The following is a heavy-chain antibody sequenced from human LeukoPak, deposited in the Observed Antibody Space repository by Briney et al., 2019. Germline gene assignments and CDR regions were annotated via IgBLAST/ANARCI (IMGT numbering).Heavy chain of an antibody. Sequence: ASVKVSCKASGYTFTSYAMHWERQAPGQRLEWMGWINAGNGNTKYSQKFQGRVTITRDTSASTAYMELSSLRSEDTAVYYCARAHDYDFWSGYSMYYFDYWGQGTLVTVSS. V-gene: IGHV1-3*01. D-gene: IGHD3-3*01. CDR2: INAGNGNT. CDR1: GYTFTSYA. J-gene: IGHJ4*02. CDR3: ARAHDYDFWSGYSMYYFDY.